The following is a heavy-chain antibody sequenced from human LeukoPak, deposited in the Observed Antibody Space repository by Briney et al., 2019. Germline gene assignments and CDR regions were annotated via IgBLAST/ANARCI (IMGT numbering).Heavy chain of an antibody. J-gene: IGHJ4*02. CDR2: IFYSGST. Sequence: SETLSLTCTVSGGSISGYYWSWIRQPPGKGLEWIGYIFYSGSTNYNPSLKSRVTISVDTSKNQFSLKLTSVTAAGTAVYYCARGPRWLQDYFNYWGQGTLVTVSS. D-gene: IGHD5-24*01. CDR1: GGSISGYY. CDR3: ARGPRWLQDYFNY. V-gene: IGHV4-59*12.